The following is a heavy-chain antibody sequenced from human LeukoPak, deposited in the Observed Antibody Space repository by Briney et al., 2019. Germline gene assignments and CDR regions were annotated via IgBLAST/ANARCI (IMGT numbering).Heavy chain of an antibody. Sequence: PGGSLRLSCSASGFTFSDYTMPWLRQAPGKGVERVAVIWHDGTYISYGDSVRGRFTICRDNSKITLYLQMNSLRAEDTGVYYCAREGATTAVGSGAPDIWGLGTMVAVSS. CDR3: AREGATTAVGSGAPDI. J-gene: IGHJ3*02. CDR2: IWHDGTYI. V-gene: IGHV3-33*01. D-gene: IGHD6-13*01. CDR1: GFTFSDYT.